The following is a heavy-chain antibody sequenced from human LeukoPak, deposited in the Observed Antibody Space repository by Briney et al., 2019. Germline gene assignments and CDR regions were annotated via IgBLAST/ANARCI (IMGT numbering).Heavy chain of an antibody. V-gene: IGHV3-21*01. CDR3: ASFPHRPGTKIDY. J-gene: IGHJ4*02. D-gene: IGHD1-14*01. Sequence: GGSLRLSCAASGFTFSSYSMNWVRQAPGKGLEWVSSISSSSSYIYYADSVKGRFTISRDNAKNSLYLQMNSLRAEDTAVYYCASFPHRPGTKIDYWGQGTLVTVSS. CDR1: GFTFSSYS. CDR2: ISSSSSYI.